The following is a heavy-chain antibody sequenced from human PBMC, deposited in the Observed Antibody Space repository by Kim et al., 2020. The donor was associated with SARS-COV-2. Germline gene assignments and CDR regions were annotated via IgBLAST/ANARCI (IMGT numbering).Heavy chain of an antibody. CDR1: GFTFSSYS. CDR3: ARDGLLWFGELFLPDY. CDR2: ISSSSSTI. J-gene: IGHJ4*02. V-gene: IGHV3-48*02. Sequence: GGSLRLSCAASGFTFSSYSMNWVRQAPGKGLEWVSYISSSSSTIYYADSVKGRFTISRDNAKNSLYLQMNSLRDEDTAVYYCARDGLLWFGELFLPDYWGQGTLVTVSS. D-gene: IGHD3-10*01.